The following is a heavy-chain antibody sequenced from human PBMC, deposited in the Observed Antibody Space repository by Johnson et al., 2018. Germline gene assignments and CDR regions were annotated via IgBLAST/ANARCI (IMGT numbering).Heavy chain of an antibody. CDR3: AKPTAIGGADIGYLAY. D-gene: IGHD1-26*01. CDR1: GFIFNTFA. CDR2: LSYDGTLT. J-gene: IGHJ4*02. V-gene: IGHV3-30-3*02. Sequence: QVQLVQSGGGVVQXGRSLRLSCVASGFIFNTFAMHWVRQAPGQGLEWVATLSYDGTLTYYTDSVKGRFTISRENSKNTLYLQMNRRRTDERAVYFCAKPTAIGGADIGYLAYWGQGTLVTVPS.